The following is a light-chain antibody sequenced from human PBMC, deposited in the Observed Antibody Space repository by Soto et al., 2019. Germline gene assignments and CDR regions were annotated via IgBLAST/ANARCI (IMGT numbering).Light chain of an antibody. CDR1: ISNIGSNT. V-gene: IGLV1-44*01. CDR3: AAWDDSLNGRL. J-gene: IGLJ3*02. CDR2: SDN. Sequence: QSVLTQPPSASGTPGQRVTISCSGSISNIGSNTVHWYQQLPGTAPKLLIYSDNQRPSGVPDRFSGSKSGTSASLAIRGLQSEDEADYYCAAWDDSLNGRLFGGGTKLTVL.